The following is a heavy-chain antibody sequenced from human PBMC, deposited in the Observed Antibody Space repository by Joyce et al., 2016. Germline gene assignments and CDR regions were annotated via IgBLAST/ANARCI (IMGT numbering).Heavy chain of an antibody. CDR3: ARSSYTNGIFDY. D-gene: IGHD2-8*01. J-gene: IGHJ4*02. CDR1: GFRFSSYS. CDR2: LSSSISDI. V-gene: IGHV3-21*01. Sequence: VQLVESGGGLVKPGGCLRLSCAASGFRFSSYSISWVRQAPGKGMDVVSSLSSSISDIKYTASVKGRFTISRDSAKNSLYLQMNSLGVEDTAVYYCARSSYTNGIFDYWGQGTLVTVSS.